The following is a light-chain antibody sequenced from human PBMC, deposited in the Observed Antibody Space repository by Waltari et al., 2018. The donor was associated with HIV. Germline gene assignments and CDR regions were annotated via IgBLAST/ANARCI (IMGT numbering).Light chain of an antibody. CDR1: SSDVGCSKY. CDR2: EVN. V-gene: IGLV2-8*01. Sequence: QSALTQPPSASGPPGQSVTISCTGTSSDVGCSKYFSCNKQHPGKAPKRMIYEVNKRPSGVPDRFSGSKTANTAALTVSGLQAEDEADYYGNSYAGSNNGVFGGGTKLTVL. CDR3: NSYAGSNNGV. J-gene: IGLJ3*02.